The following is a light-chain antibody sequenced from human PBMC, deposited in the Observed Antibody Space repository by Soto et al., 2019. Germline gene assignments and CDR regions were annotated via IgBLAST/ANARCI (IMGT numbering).Light chain of an antibody. J-gene: IGKJ1*01. V-gene: IGKV3-11*01. CDR1: QSIGLA. Sequence: EIVLTQSPATLSLSPGERATLSCRASQSIGLAIAWYQHKPGQAPRLLIFDASQRATGIPARFRGSGSGTDFTLSTSSLEPEVFAVNSCQQRTDGPPWTFAQGTRVE. CDR2: DAS. CDR3: QQRTDGPPWT.